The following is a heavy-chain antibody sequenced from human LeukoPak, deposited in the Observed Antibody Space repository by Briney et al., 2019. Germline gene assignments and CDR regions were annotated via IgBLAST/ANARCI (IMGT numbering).Heavy chain of an antibody. CDR1: GYTFTSYG. V-gene: IGHV1-18*01. CDR3: ASYRGYDILTSYYDY. J-gene: IGHJ4*02. Sequence: ASVKVSCKASGYTFTSYGISWVRQAPGHGLEWMGWISAYNGNTNYAQKLQGRVTMTTDTSTSTAYMELRSLRSDDTAVYYCASYRGYDILTSYYDYWGQGTLVTVSS. CDR2: ISAYNGNT. D-gene: IGHD3-9*01.